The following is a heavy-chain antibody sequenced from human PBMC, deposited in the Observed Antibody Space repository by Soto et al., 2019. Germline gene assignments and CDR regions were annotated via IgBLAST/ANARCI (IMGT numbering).Heavy chain of an antibody. Sequence: EVQLVESGGGLVKPGGSLGPSVEPPGSPSVTALLTGSPQVPGKGWGGVGRIKSKSDGATTDYAAPVRGRFIISRDDSKNTLYLQMNSLKTEDTAVYYCTTGLTIFGVVIDPWGQGTLVTVSS. V-gene: IGHV3-15*01. CDR2: IKSKSDGATT. D-gene: IGHD3-3*01. CDR3: TTGLTIFGVVIDP. J-gene: IGHJ5*02. CDR1: GSPSVTA.